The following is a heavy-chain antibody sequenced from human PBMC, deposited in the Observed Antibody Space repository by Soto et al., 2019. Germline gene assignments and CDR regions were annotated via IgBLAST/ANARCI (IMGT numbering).Heavy chain of an antibody. V-gene: IGHV1-69*12. CDR2: IIPIFGTA. CDR1: GGTFSSYA. Sequence: QVQLVQSGAEVKKPGSSVKVSCKASGGTFSSYAISWVRQAPGQGLEWMGGIIPIFGTANYAQKLQGRVTTTADDTTSTPYMELSRLSSEDTAVYYFARNRAPLTTYYYYYRMHVWGQGTTVTVSS. D-gene: IGHD4-17*01. J-gene: IGHJ6*02. CDR3: ARNRAPLTTYYYYYRMHV.